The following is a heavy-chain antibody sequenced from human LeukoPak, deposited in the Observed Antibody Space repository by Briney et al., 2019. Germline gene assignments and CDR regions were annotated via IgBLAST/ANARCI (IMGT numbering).Heavy chain of an antibody. J-gene: IGHJ6*02. CDR2: IYYSGST. CDR1: GGSISSYY. CDR3: ARRDRLEPLDV. V-gene: IGHV4-59*08. Sequence: SSETLSLTCTVSGGSISSYYWSWIRQPPGKGLEWIGYIYYSGSTNYNPSLKSRVTISVDTSKNQFSLKLSSATAADTAVYYCARRDRLEPLDVWGQGTTVTVSS. D-gene: IGHD1-1*01.